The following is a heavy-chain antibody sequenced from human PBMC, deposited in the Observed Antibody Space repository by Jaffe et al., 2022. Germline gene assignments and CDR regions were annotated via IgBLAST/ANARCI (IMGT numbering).Heavy chain of an antibody. CDR1: GFTFSSYA. J-gene: IGHJ4*02. D-gene: IGHD4-17*01. CDR2: ISGSGGST. V-gene: IGHV3-23*01. Sequence: EVQLLESGGGLVQPGGSLRLSCAASGFTFSSYAMSWVRQAPGKGLEWVSAISGSGGSTYYADSVKGRFTISRDNSKNTLYLQMNSLRAEDTAVYYCAKFPFLLRSPTTVTTDYWGQGTLVTVSS. CDR3: AKFPFLLRSPTTVTTDY.